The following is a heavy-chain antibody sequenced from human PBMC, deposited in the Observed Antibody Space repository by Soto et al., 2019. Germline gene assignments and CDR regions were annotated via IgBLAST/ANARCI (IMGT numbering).Heavy chain of an antibody. Sequence: QVQLVESGGGVVQPGRSLRLSCAASGFSFSDCGMHWVRQAPGKGLEWVSVISYDGSNKYYADSVKGRFTISRDNSKNTLYLQMNTLRAEDTALYYCAKDHADSYESGPTTPGYYYGMDVWGQGTTVTVSS. CDR3: AKDHADSYESGPTTPGYYYGMDV. V-gene: IGHV3-30*18. CDR1: GFSFSDCG. D-gene: IGHD3-22*01. J-gene: IGHJ6*02. CDR2: ISYDGSNK.